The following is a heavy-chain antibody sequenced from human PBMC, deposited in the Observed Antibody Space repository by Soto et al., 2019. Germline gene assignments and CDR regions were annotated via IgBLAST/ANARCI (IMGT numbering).Heavy chain of an antibody. J-gene: IGHJ6*02. V-gene: IGHV4-31*03. CDR2: IHYSGST. CDR1: GGSISSGGYY. CDR3: ERDDYIKRTYYYYGLDV. D-gene: IGHD4-4*01. Sequence: QVQLQESGPGLVKPSQTLSLTCTVSGGSISSGGYYWSWVRQHPGKGLEWIGYIHYSGSTYYNPSLKSRVTISLYTSKNQFSLMLMSVTAADTAVYYCERDDYIKRTYYYYGLDVWGQGTTVTVSS.